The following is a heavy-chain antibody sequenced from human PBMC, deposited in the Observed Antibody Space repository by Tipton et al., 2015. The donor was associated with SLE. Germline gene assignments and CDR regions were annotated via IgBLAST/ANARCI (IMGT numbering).Heavy chain of an antibody. CDR1: GYSISSGYY. CDR2: IYHSGST. V-gene: IGHV4-38-2*01. Sequence: GLVKPSETLSLTCAVSGYSISSGYYWGWIRQPPGKGLEWIGSIYHSGSTYYNPFLKSRVTISVDTSKNQFSLKLSSVTAADTAVHYCARHGYSYGWYFDLWGRGTLVTVSS. CDR3: ARHGYSYGWYFDL. J-gene: IGHJ2*01. D-gene: IGHD5-18*01.